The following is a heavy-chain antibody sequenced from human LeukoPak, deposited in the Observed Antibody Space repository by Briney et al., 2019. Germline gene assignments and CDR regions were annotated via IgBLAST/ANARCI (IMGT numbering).Heavy chain of an antibody. J-gene: IGHJ3*02. CDR2: IYSGDIT. V-gene: IGHV3-66*01. Sequence: GGSLRLSCAASGFTVSTNYMSWVRQAPGKGLEWVSLIYSGDITQYADSVKGRFTISRDNSKNTLYLQMTSLRAEDTAVYHCARDGYYDSSGYRKHDGFDIWGQGTLVTVSS. CDR1: GFTVSTNY. CDR3: ARDGYYDSSGYRKHDGFDI. D-gene: IGHD3-22*01.